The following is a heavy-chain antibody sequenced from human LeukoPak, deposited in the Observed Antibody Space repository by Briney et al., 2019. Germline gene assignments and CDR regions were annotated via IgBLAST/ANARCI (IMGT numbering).Heavy chain of an antibody. CDR2: IYYSGST. D-gene: IGHD3-22*01. J-gene: IGHJ5*02. CDR3: ARDPDSSGYPNWFDP. Sequence: SETLSLTCTVSGGSISSSSYYWGWIRQPPGKGLEWIGSIYYSGSTYYNPSLKSRVTISVDTSKNQFSLKLSSVTAADTAVYYCARDPDSSGYPNWFDPWGQGTLVTVSS. CDR1: GGSISSSSYY. V-gene: IGHV4-39*07.